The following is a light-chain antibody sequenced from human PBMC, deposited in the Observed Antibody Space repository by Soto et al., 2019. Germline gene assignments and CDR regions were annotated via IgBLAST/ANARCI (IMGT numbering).Light chain of an antibody. CDR3: QVWDTSAAL. Sequence: SYELTQPLSESVALGQTARISGGGNNIGSKKVHWYQQKPGQAPVLVIYNDNSRPSGIPERFSGSNSGSSATLTISRAQAGYEADYYCQVWDTSAALIGGGTNLTVL. CDR2: NDN. CDR1: NIGSKK. J-gene: IGLJ2*01. V-gene: IGLV3-9*01.